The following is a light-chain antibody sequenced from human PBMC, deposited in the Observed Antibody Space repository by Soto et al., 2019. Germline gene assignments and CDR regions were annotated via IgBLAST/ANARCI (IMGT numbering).Light chain of an antibody. CDR1: QSLVSSDGNTF. CDR2: KVS. CDR3: MQGTHWPRT. V-gene: IGKV2-30*01. Sequence: DVVMTQSPLSLPVALGQPASISCRSSQSLVSSDGNTFLIWFQQRPGQSPRRLIYKVSNRDSGVPDRFSGSGSGTDFTLKISRVEADDVGLYYCMQGTHWPRTFGQGTKLEIK. J-gene: IGKJ2*01.